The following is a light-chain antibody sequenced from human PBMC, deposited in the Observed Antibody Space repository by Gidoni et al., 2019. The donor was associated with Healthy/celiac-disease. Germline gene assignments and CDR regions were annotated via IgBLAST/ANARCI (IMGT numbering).Light chain of an antibody. J-gene: IGLJ3*02. CDR3: SSYTSSSTRV. Sequence: QSALTQPASVSGSPGQSTTISCTGTSSDVGGYNYVSWYQQHPGKAPKLMIYDVSNRPSGVSNRFSGSKSGNTASLTLSGLQAEDEADYYCSSYTSSSTRVFGGGTKLTVL. CDR1: SSDVGGYNY. V-gene: IGLV2-14*03. CDR2: DVS.